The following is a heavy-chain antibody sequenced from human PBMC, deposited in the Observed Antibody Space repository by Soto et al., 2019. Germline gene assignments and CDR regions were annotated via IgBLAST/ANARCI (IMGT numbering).Heavy chain of an antibody. J-gene: IGHJ3*02. D-gene: IGHD6-13*01. CDR3: ARAGIAAAGIKCFDI. CDR2: TYYRSKWYN. V-gene: IGHV6-1*01. CDR1: GDSVSSNSAA. Sequence: KQSQTLSLTCAISGDSVSSNSAAWNWIRQSPSRGLEWLGRTYYRSKWYNDYAVSVKSRITINPDTSKNQFSLQLNSVTPEDTAVYYCARAGIAAAGIKCFDIWGQGTMVTVSS.